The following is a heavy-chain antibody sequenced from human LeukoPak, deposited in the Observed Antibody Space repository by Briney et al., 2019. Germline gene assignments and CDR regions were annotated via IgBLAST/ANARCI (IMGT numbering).Heavy chain of an antibody. V-gene: IGHV3-30*02. D-gene: IGHD6-19*01. Sequence: PGGSLRLSCAASGFTFSNDGMHWVRQAPGKGLEWVAFIRDDGSNKYYADSVKGRFTISRDNPKKTMYLQMNSLRAEDTAVYYCAKEGYSSGWYEFDPWGQGTLVTVSS. CDR1: GFTFSNDG. J-gene: IGHJ5*02. CDR2: IRDDGSNK. CDR3: AKEGYSSGWYEFDP.